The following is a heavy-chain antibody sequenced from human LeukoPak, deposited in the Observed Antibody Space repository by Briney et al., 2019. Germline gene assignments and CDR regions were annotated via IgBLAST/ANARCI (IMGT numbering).Heavy chain of an antibody. CDR3: ARDDQLLSDY. J-gene: IGHJ4*02. V-gene: IGHV1-18*01. CDR1: GYTFSIYG. CDR2: ISAYNGNT. D-gene: IGHD2-2*01. Sequence: ASVKVSCKASGYTFSIYGFSWVPQAPGQGLEWMGWISAYNGNTDYAQKLQGRVTMTTDTSTSTAYMELRSLRSDDTAVYYCARDDQLLSDYWGQGTLVTVSS.